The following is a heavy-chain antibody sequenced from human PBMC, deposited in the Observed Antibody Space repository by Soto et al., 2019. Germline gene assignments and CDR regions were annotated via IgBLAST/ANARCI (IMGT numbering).Heavy chain of an antibody. J-gene: IGHJ4*02. Sequence: GWSLRLSCAASGFTFTRYSMNWVRQDPGKGLEWVSSISSTTNYIYYGDSMKGRFTISRENAKNSLYLEMNSLRAEDTAVYYCARESEDLTSNFDYWGQGTLVTASS. CDR1: GFTFTRYS. V-gene: IGHV3-21*06. CDR2: ISSTTNYI. CDR3: ARESEDLTSNFDY.